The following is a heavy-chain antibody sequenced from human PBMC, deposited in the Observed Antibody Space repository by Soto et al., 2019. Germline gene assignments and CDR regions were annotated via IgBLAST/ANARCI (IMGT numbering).Heavy chain of an antibody. CDR1: GGSISSSSYY. D-gene: IGHD3-10*01. V-gene: IGHV4-39*01. J-gene: IGHJ5*02. CDR2: IYYSGST. CDR3: ARHLGYWVRGVISEGWFDP. Sequence: PSETLSLTCTVSGGSISSSSYYWGWIRQPPGKGLEWIGSIYYSGSTYYNPSLKSRVTISVDTSKNQFSLKLSSVTAADTAVYYCARHLGYWVRGVISEGWFDPWGQGTLVTVSS.